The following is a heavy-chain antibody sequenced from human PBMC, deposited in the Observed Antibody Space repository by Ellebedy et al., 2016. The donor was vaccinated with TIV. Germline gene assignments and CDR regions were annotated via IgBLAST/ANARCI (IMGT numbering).Heavy chain of an antibody. D-gene: IGHD6-19*01. CDR3: ARDQWLGRAYYFDN. Sequence: GGSLRLSCAASGFTFSNYWMTWVRQAQGKGLEWVANIKQDGSEEYYVDSVKGRFAISRDNARNSLHLQMNSLRAEDTAVYYCARDQWLGRAYYFDNWGQGTLVTVSS. CDR2: IKQDGSEE. J-gene: IGHJ4*02. CDR1: GFTFSNYW. V-gene: IGHV3-7*01.